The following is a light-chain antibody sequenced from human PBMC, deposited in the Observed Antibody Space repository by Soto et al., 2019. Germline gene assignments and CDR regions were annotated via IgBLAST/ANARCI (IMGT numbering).Light chain of an antibody. CDR1: SSDIGGYNY. CDR2: EVS. Sequence: QSALTQPPSASGSPGQSVTISCTGTSSDIGGYNYVSWYQQHPGKAPQLMIYEVSKRPSGVPDRFSGSKSGNTASLTVSGLQAEDEADYYCSSYAGSNKPWVFGGWTKLTVL. J-gene: IGLJ3*02. V-gene: IGLV2-8*01. CDR3: SSYAGSNKPWV.